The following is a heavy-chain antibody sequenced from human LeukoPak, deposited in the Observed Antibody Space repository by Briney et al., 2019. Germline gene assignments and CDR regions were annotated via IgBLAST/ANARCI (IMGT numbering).Heavy chain of an antibody. CDR2: ISAYNGDT. J-gene: IGHJ4*02. V-gene: IGHV1-18*01. CDR3: ARDTALTITPGGPDY. Sequence: ASVKVSCKASGYIFASYGISWVRQAPGQGLEWLGWISAYNGDTKYAQRLQGRVTLTTDTSTGTAYMELRSLTADDTALYYCARDTALTITPGGPDYWGRGTLITVSS. CDR1: GYIFASYG. D-gene: IGHD2-8*02.